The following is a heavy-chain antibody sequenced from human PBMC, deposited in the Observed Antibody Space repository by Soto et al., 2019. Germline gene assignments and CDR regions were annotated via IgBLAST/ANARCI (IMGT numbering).Heavy chain of an antibody. CDR2: IWHDGGDR. CDR1: GFTFNTFG. D-gene: IGHD2-21*01. V-gene: IGHV3-33*01. CDR3: ARVQFNTYCGGDCYSPAFDI. Sequence: QVQLVESGGGVVQPGGSLRLSCAASGFTFNTFGVHWVRQRPGTGLEWVAVIWHDGGDRYYADSVKGRFTISRDNSKNTLHLEMRSLRAEDTAVYYCARVQFNTYCGGDCYSPAFDIWGQGTMVTVSS. J-gene: IGHJ3*02.